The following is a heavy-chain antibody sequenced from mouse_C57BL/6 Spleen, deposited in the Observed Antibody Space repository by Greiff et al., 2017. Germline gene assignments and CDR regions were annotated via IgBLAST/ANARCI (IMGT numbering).Heavy chain of an antibody. CDR1: GYTFTGYW. CDR2: ILPGSGST. V-gene: IGHV1-9*01. J-gene: IGHJ4*01. Sequence: VQLQQSGAELMKPGASVKLSCKASGYTFTGYWIAWVKQRPGHGLEWIGEILPGSGSTNYNEKFKGKATFTADTSYNTAYMQLSSLTTEDSAIYYCARLTAQATRAMDYWGQGTSVTVSS. D-gene: IGHD3-2*02. CDR3: ARLTAQATRAMDY.